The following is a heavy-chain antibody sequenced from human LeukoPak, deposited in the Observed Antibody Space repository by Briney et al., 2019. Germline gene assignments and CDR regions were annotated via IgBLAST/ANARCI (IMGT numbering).Heavy chain of an antibody. CDR1: GGSISSGGYY. CDR2: IYYSGST. D-gene: IGHD2-21*02. Sequence: SETLSLTCTVSGGSISSGGYYWSWIRQHPGKGLEWIGYIYYSGSTYYNPSLKSRVTISVDTSRNQFSLKLSSVTAADTAVYYCASGPKTASYYYGMDVWGQGTTVTVSS. V-gene: IGHV4-31*03. CDR3: ASGPKTASYYYGMDV. J-gene: IGHJ6*02.